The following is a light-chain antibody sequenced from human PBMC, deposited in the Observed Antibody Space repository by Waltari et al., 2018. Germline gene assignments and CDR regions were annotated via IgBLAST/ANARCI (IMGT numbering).Light chain of an antibody. J-gene: IGLJ2*01. CDR3: QSYDRDFIGWI. CDR1: TSNIGAGYD. Sequence: QSVLTQPPSVSGAPGQRVTISCTGTTSNIGAGYDVHWYIKLPGTAPKLLIFQVKHRPAGVPARFSGSRSATSASLAITGLQAEDEADYFCQSYDRDFIGWIFGGGTKLTV. V-gene: IGLV1-40*01. CDR2: QVK.